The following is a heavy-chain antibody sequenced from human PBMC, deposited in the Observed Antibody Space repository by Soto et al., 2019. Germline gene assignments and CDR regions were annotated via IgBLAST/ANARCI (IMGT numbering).Heavy chain of an antibody. V-gene: IGHV4-61*08. CDR1: GGSISSGGYS. D-gene: IGHD3-22*01. Sequence: SETLSLTCAVSGGSISSGGYSWSWIRQPPGKGLEWIGYIYYSGSTNYNPSLKSRVTISVDTSKNQFSLKLSSVTAADTAVYYCARLWGYYNDYWGQGTLVTVSS. J-gene: IGHJ4*02. CDR2: IYYSGST. CDR3: ARLWGYYNDY.